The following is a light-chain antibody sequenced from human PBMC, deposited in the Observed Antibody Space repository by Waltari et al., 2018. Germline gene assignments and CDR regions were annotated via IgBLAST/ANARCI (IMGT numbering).Light chain of an antibody. CDR3: NSYAGRNNFV. CDR2: EVS. CDR1: TSDVGGYNY. Sequence: QSALTQPPSASGSPGQSVAISCTGTTSDVGGYNYVSWYQQHPGKAPKLIIYEVSKRPSGVPDRFSGSKSGRTASLTVSGLQAEDEADYYCNSYAGRNNFVFGTGTKVTVL. J-gene: IGLJ1*01. V-gene: IGLV2-8*01.